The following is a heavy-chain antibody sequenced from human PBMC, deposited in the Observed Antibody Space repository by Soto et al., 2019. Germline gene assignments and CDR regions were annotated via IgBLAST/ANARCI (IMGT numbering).Heavy chain of an antibody. CDR3: AGPGGGEELGGDYYFDY. J-gene: IGHJ4*02. D-gene: IGHD1-7*01. Sequence: QVQLVQSGAEVKKPGSSVKVSCKASGGTFSSYAISWVRQAPGQGLEWMGGIIPIFGTANYAQKFQGRVTITADEATRTAGVELRSLGSEDTDVYYCAGPGGGEELGGDYYFDYWGQGTLVTVSS. CDR1: GGTFSSYA. V-gene: IGHV1-69*01. CDR2: IIPIFGTA.